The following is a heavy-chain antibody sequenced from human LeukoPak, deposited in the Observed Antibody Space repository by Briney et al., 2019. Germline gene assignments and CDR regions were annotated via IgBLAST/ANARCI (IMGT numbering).Heavy chain of an antibody. CDR2: INPSGGST. J-gene: IGHJ4*02. V-gene: IGHV1-46*01. CDR3: ARATYYDFWSGYYTLDY. CDR1: GYTFTSYY. D-gene: IGHD3-3*01. Sequence: ASVKVSCKASGYTFTSYYMHWVRQAPGQGLEWMGIINPSGGSTSYAQKFQGRVTMTRDTSTSTVYMELSSLRSEDTAVYYCARATYYDFWSGYYTLDYWGQGTLVTVSS.